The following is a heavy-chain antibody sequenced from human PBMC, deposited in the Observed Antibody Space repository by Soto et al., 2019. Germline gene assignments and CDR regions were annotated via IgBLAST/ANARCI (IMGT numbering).Heavy chain of an antibody. V-gene: IGHV3-64*01. Sequence: EVQLVGSGGGLVRPGGSLRLSCAASGFTFSSYAMHWVRQAPGKGLEYVSAITGNGGNTDYASSVKGRFTIDRDNYRNTLYLQMGRLRAEDMAVYYCATRIACGCVMDVWGQVTTVTVSS. CDR3: ATRIACGCVMDV. CDR2: ITGNGGNT. J-gene: IGHJ6*02. CDR1: GFTFSSYA. D-gene: IGHD6-19*01.